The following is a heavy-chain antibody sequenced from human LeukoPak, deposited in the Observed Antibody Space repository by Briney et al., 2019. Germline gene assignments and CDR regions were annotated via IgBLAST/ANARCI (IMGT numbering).Heavy chain of an antibody. V-gene: IGHV3-74*01. CDR3: ARRHLPVESTCRDDY. CDR2: ISSSGSNT. D-gene: IGHD1-26*01. CDR1: GFTFSSYW. Sequence: PGGSLRLSCAVSGFTFSSYWMHWVRQAPGKGLMWVSRISSSGSNTDYADSVRGRFTISRDNAKNTLYLQMNSLRADDTAVYYCARRHLPVESTCRDDYWGKGTLVTVAS. J-gene: IGHJ4*02.